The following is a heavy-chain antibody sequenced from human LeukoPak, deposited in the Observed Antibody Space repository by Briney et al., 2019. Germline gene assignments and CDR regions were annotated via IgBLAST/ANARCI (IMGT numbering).Heavy chain of an antibody. CDR1: GYTFTGYY. CDR2: INPNSGGT. D-gene: IGHD3-22*01. CDR3: ATGGGDYYDSSGQLFDY. Sequence: GASVKVSCKASGYTFTGYYMHWVRQAPGQGLEWMGWINPNSGGTNYAQKFQGRVTMTRDTSISTAYMELSRLRSDDTAVYYCATGGGDYYDSSGQLFDYWGQGTLVTVSS. J-gene: IGHJ4*02. V-gene: IGHV1-2*02.